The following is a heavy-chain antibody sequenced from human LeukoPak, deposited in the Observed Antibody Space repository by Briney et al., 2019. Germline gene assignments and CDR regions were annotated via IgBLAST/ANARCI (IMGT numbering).Heavy chain of an antibody. D-gene: IGHD6-6*01. CDR2: IKQDGSQK. CDR3: AKVIAARPA. V-gene: IGHV3-7*05. J-gene: IGHJ5*02. CDR1: GFTFRNYW. Sequence: GGSLRLSCATSGFTFRNYWMSWVRQAPGKGLQWVANIKQDGSQKYYVDSVKGRFTISRDNAKNSLYLQMDSLRAEDTAVYYCAKVIAARPAWGQGTLVTVSS.